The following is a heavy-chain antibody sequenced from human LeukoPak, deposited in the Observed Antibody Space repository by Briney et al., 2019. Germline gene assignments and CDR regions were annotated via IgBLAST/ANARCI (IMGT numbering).Heavy chain of an antibody. D-gene: IGHD3-22*01. CDR2: IIPIFGTA. J-gene: IGHJ6*02. V-gene: IGHV1-69*13. Sequence: SVNVSCKASGGTFSSYANSWVRHDPGQGLEWMGGIIPIFGTANYAQMFQGRVTITADESTSTAYMELSSLRSEDTAVYYCASDSSGYYYYYYGMDVWGQGTTVTASS. CDR1: GGTFSSYA. CDR3: ASDSSGYYYYYYGMDV.